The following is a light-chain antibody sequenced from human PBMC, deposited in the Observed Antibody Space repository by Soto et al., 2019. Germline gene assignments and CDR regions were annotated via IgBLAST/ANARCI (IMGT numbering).Light chain of an antibody. CDR3: QQSHITPFT. V-gene: IGKV1-39*01. CDR1: QPITNY. CDR2: AAA. J-gene: IGKJ3*01. Sequence: DIQMTQSPSSLSASVGDRVTITCRASQPITNYLNWYQHKPGKAPKILIYAAASLQSGVPSRFSGSGSGTDFTLTISSLQPEDFATYFCQQSHITPFTFGPGTKVDIK.